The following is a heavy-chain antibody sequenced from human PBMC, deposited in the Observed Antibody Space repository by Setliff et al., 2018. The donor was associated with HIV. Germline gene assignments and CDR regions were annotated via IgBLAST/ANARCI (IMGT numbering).Heavy chain of an antibody. V-gene: IGHV3-33*01. CDR1: GFTFSSYG. CDR2: IWYDRSNK. CDR3: ARDRYYRNYFES. D-gene: IGHD3-22*01. J-gene: IGHJ4*02. Sequence: PGGSLRLSCAASGFTFSSYGMHWVRQAPGKGLEWVAVIWYDRSNKFYADSVKGRFTISRDNSKNTLYLQMSSLTSEDTAIYYCARDRYYRNYFESWGQGTPVTVSS.